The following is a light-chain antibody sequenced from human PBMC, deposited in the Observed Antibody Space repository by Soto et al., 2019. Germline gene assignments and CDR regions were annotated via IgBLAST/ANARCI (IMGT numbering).Light chain of an antibody. CDR2: AAS. Sequence: DIQMTQSPSSLSASVGDSVTITCRASQSISSYLNWYQQKPGKAPKLLIYAASSLQSGVPSRFSGSGFGTDFTLTISSLQPEDFATYYCQQSYSTPPTFGQGTKVEIK. CDR1: QSISSY. V-gene: IGKV1-39*01. J-gene: IGKJ1*01. CDR3: QQSYSTPPT.